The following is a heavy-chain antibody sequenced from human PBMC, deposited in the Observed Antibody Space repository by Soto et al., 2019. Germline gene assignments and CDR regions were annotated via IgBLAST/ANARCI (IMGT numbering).Heavy chain of an antibody. V-gene: IGHV4-39*01. J-gene: IGHJ4*02. Sequence: PSETLSLTCTVSGGSISSSSYYWGWIRQPPGKGLEWIGSIYYSGSTYYNPSLKSRVTISVDTSKNQFSLKLSSATAADTAVYYCARLAYQTHSSWYPYYFDYWGQGTLVTVSS. D-gene: IGHD6-13*01. CDR1: GGSISSSSYY. CDR3: ARLAYQTHSSWYPYYFDY. CDR2: IYYSGST.